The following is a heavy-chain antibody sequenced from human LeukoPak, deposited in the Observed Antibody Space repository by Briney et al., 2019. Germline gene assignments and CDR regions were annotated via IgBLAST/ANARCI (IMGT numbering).Heavy chain of an antibody. D-gene: IGHD2-2*01. V-gene: IGHV1-18*01. CDR2: ISTYTANT. CDR3: ARGYCSSTSCFLDY. Sequence: ASVKVSCKASGYTFTNYGISWVRQAPVQGLEWMGWISTYTANTNYAQRLQGRVTMTTDTSTSTAYMELTSLRSEDTAVYYCARGYCSSTSCFLDYWGQGTLVTVSS. J-gene: IGHJ4*02. CDR1: GYTFTNYG.